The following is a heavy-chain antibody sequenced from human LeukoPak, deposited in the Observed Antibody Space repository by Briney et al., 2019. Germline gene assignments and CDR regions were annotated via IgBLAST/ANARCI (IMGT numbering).Heavy chain of an antibody. Sequence: SGGSLRLSCAASGFTFSSYWMHWVRQAPGKGLVWVSRINSDGSSTSYADSVKGRFTISRDNAKNTLYLQMNSLRAEDTAVYYCAKAKALSRWAGYNHDAFDIWGQGTMVTVSS. D-gene: IGHD5-24*01. CDR1: GFTFSSYW. J-gene: IGHJ3*02. CDR3: AKAKALSRWAGYNHDAFDI. CDR2: INSDGSST. V-gene: IGHV3-74*01.